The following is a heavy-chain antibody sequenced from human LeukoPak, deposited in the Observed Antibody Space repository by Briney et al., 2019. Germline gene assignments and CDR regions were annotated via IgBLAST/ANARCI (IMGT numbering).Heavy chain of an antibody. Sequence: SETLSLTCTVSGGSISSYDWSWIRQPPGKGLEWIGSLYDSGSTNYNPSLKSRVTISVDTSKNQFSLKLSSVTAADTAVYYCARSPPRYGDPRSLLDYWGQGTLVTVSS. CDR2: LYDSGST. CDR1: GGSISSYD. J-gene: IGHJ4*02. D-gene: IGHD4-17*01. V-gene: IGHV4-59*01. CDR3: ARSPPRYGDPRSLLDY.